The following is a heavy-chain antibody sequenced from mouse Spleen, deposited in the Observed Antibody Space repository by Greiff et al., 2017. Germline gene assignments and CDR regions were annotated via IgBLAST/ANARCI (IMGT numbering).Heavy chain of an antibody. J-gene: IGHJ3*01. CDR1: GYTFTSYW. CDR3: ARMEGAWFAY. CDR2: IYPGSGST. Sequence: QVHVKQPGAELVKPGASVKMSCKASGYTFTSYWITWMKQRPGQGLEWIGDIYPGSGSTNYNEKFKSKATLTVDTSSSTAYMQLSSLTSEDSAVYYCARMEGAWFAYWGQGTLVTVSA. V-gene: IGHV1-55*01.